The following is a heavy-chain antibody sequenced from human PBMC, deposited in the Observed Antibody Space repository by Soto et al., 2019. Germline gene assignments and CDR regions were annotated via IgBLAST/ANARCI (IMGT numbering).Heavy chain of an antibody. CDR3: ARYYFDWRNVYGNWLDP. CDR2: IYYSGST. V-gene: IGHV4-30-4*01. Sequence: PSETLSLTCTVSGGSISSGDYYWSWIRQPPGKGLEWIGYIYYSGSTYYNPSLKSRVTISVDTSKNQFSLKLSSVTAADTAVYYCARYYFDWRNVYGNWLDPWGQGTLVTVSS. CDR1: GGSISSGDYY. D-gene: IGHD3-9*01. J-gene: IGHJ5*02.